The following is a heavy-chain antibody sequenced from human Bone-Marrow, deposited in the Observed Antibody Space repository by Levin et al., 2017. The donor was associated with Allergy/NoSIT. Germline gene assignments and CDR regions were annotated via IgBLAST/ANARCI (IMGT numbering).Heavy chain of an antibody. J-gene: IGHJ4*02. CDR3: AREDGYVFDY. CDR1: GGSISTGGFH. D-gene: IGHD5-24*01. Sequence: PSETLSLTCSLSGGSISTGGFHWSWVRQRPGKGLEWIGYIYYSGNTYYNPSLQSRLSISINTSKNQFSLRLTSVTAADTAVYYCAREDGYVFDYWGQGTLVTVSS. CDR2: IYYSGNT. V-gene: IGHV4-31*03.